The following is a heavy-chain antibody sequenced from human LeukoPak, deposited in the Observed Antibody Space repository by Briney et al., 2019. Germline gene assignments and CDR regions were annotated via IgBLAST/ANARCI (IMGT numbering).Heavy chain of an antibody. CDR3: ARTYSSSSYSPFDY. Sequence: GGSLRLSCAASGFIVSNNYMNWVRQAPGKGLEWVSVIYYGGSTYYGDSAKGRFTISRDNSKNTIYLQMNSLRAEDTAVYYCARTYSSSSYSPFDYWGQGTLVTVSS. J-gene: IGHJ4*02. CDR2: IYYGGST. D-gene: IGHD6-13*01. V-gene: IGHV3-53*01. CDR1: GFIVSNNY.